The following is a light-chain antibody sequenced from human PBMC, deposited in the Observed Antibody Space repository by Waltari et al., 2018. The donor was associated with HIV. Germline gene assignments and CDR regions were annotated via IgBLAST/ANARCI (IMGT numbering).Light chain of an antibody. CDR3: AAWDDSLNGVV. V-gene: IGLV1-44*01. CDR2: NNN. CDR1: SSNIGSNT. Sequence: QSVLTQPPSASGTPGPRVTISCSGSSSNIGSNTVNWYQQLPGTAPKPLIYNNNQRPSGVPDRFSGSQSGTSASLAISGLQSEDEADYYCAAWDDSLNGVVFGGGTKLTVL. J-gene: IGLJ2*01.